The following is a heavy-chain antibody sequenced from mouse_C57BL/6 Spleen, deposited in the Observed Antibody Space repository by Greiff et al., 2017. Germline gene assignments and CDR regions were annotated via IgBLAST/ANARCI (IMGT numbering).Heavy chain of an antibody. Sequence: DVMLVESGGGLVKPGGSLKLSCAASGFTFSDYGMHWVRQAPEKGLEWVAYISSGSSTIYYADTVKGRFTISRDNAKNTLFLQMTSLRSEDTAMYYCARPPYYYGSSYWFAYWGQGTLVTVSA. CDR3: ARPPYYYGSSYWFAY. CDR1: GFTFSDYG. J-gene: IGHJ3*01. V-gene: IGHV5-17*01. D-gene: IGHD1-1*01. CDR2: ISSGSSTI.